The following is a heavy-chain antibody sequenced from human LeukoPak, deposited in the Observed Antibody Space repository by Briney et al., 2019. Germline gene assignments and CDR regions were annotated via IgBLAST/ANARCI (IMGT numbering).Heavy chain of an antibody. V-gene: IGHV1-2*04. Sequence: GASVKVSCKASGYTFTGYYMHWMRQAPGQGLEWMGWINPNSGGTNYAQKFQGWVTMTRDTSISTAYMELSRLRSDDTAVYYCARGQEMGSGWYLGYWGQGTLVTVSS. D-gene: IGHD6-19*01. CDR1: GYTFTGYY. CDR3: ARGQEMGSGWYLGY. CDR2: INPNSGGT. J-gene: IGHJ4*02.